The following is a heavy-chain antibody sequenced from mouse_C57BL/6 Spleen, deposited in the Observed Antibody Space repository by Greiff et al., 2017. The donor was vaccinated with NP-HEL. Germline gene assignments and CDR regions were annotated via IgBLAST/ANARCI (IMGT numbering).Heavy chain of an antibody. J-gene: IGHJ3*01. CDR3: ARRAHYFDGYPAWFAY. Sequence: QVQLQQPGAELVKPGASVKLSCKASGYTFTSYWMQWVKQRPGQGLEWIGEIDPSDSYTNYKQKFKGKATLTVDTSSSTAYMQLSSLTSEDSAVYYCARRAHYFDGYPAWFAYWGQGTLVTVSA. CDR2: IDPSDSYT. D-gene: IGHD2-3*01. V-gene: IGHV1-50*01. CDR1: GYTFTSYW.